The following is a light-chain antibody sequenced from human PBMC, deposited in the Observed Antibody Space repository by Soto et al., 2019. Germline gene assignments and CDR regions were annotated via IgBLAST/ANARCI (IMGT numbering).Light chain of an antibody. V-gene: IGKV3-15*01. CDR2: GAS. Sequence: EIVLTQSPATLSVSPGERATLSCRASQSVSGNLAWYQQKPGQAPRLLIYGASTRATAIPARFSGSGSGTEFTLTISSLQSEDFAVYYCQQYNNWPPWTFGQGTKVEIK. CDR1: QSVSGN. J-gene: IGKJ1*01. CDR3: QQYNNWPPWT.